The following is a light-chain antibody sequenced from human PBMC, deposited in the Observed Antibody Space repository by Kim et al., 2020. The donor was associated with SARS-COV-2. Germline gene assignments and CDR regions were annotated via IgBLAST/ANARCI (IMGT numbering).Light chain of an antibody. Sequence: QSITISCTGTSSDVGGYNYVYGYQPHSGKAPKRMIYDVSKRHSGVSNRFSGSKSGNTDSLTISGLQAEEEADYYCSSYTSSTTNVLFGGGTQLTVL. CDR2: DVS. CDR3: SSYTSSTTNVL. J-gene: IGLJ2*01. CDR1: SSDVGGYNY. V-gene: IGLV2-14*03.